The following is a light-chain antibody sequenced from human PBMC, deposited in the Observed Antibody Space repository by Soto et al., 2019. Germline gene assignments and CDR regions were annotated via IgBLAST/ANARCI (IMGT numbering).Light chain of an antibody. CDR3: QQTYSAPHT. Sequence: DIQMTQSPSSLSASVGDRVTITCRASQGISNYLAWYQQKPGKVPKLLIYAASTLQSGVPANFSGSGSGADFTLTISHVRPEDLATYYCQQTYSAPHTFGQGTKVDIK. V-gene: IGKV1-27*01. J-gene: IGKJ2*01. CDR2: AAS. CDR1: QGISNY.